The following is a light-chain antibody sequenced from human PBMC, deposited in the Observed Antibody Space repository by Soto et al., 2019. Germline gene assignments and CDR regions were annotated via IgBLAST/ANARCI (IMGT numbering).Light chain of an antibody. CDR2: EVS. J-gene: IGLJ2*01. CDR1: GGDVGGYNY. CDR3: SSYTSSSTVI. Sequence: QSALTQPASVSGSPGQSITISCSGTGGDVGGYNYVSWYQQHPGKAPKLMIYEVSNRPSGVSNRFSGSKSGNTSSLTISGLKAEDDADYYCSSYTSSSTVIFGGGTKLTVL. V-gene: IGLV2-14*01.